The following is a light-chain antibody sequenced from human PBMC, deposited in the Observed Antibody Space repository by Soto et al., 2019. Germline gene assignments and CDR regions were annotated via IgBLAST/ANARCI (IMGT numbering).Light chain of an antibody. CDR2: FAS. J-gene: IGKJ4*01. CDR1: QTVSNN. Sequence: EIVMTQSPATLSVSPGEKATLSCRASQTVSNNLAWYQQKPGQAPRLLIYFASTRATGIPARFSGSGSGTEFTLTISSLQPEDFAVYYCQQYNKWPLTFGGGTKVETK. CDR3: QQYNKWPLT. V-gene: IGKV3-15*01.